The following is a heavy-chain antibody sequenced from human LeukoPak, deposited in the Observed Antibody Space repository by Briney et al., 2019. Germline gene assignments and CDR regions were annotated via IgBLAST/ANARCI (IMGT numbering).Heavy chain of an antibody. J-gene: IGHJ4*02. CDR1: GYTFTSYG. D-gene: IGHD2-15*01. CDR3: ARVGLYCSGGSCLIDY. Sequence: GASVKVSCKASGYTFTSYGISWVRQAPGQGLEWKGWISAYNGNTNYAQKLQGRVTMTTDTSTSTAYMELRSLRSDDTAVYYCARVGLYCSGGSCLIDYWGQGTLVTVSS. CDR2: ISAYNGNT. V-gene: IGHV1-18*01.